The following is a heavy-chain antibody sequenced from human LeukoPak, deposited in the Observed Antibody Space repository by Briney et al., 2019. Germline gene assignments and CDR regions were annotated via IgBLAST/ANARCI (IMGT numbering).Heavy chain of an antibody. Sequence: QTGGSLRLSCAASGFTFSDYAMSWVRQAPGKGLEWVSTFSGNDGYTYYADSVKGRFTISRDNSKNTVYLQMNSLRAEDTANYYCAKRSTGYYFDSWGQGTLVTVSS. J-gene: IGHJ4*02. V-gene: IGHV3-23*01. CDR3: AKRSTGYYFDS. D-gene: IGHD2-2*01. CDR1: GFTFSDYA. CDR2: FSGNDGYT.